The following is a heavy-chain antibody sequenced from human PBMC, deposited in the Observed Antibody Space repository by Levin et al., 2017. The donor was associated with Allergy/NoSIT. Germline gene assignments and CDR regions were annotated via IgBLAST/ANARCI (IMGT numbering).Heavy chain of an antibody. V-gene: IGHV3-66*01. D-gene: IGHD2-15*01. CDR2: IYSGGTT. J-gene: IGHJ4*02. Sequence: GGSLRLSCAASGITVSSHYMSWVRQAPGRGLEWVSSIYSGGTTYYAASVKGGFTTSTDNSKSTLYLQMNTRRVEDTAVYYCTRSRDCSGGACYRGVFDYWGQGILVTVSS. CDR3: TRSRDCSGGACYRGVFDY. CDR1: GITVSSHY.